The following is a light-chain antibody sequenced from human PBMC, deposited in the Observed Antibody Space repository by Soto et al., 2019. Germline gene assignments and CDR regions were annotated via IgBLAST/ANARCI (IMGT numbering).Light chain of an antibody. Sequence: ESVLTQSPGTLSLSPGERATLSCRASQSVSSSYLAWYQPKPGQAPRLLIYGASSRATGIPDRFSGSGSGTYVSLTISRLEPEDFAVYYCQQYGSSSWTFGQGPKVEIK. V-gene: IGKV3-20*01. CDR1: QSVSSSY. CDR2: GAS. CDR3: QQYGSSSWT. J-gene: IGKJ1*01.